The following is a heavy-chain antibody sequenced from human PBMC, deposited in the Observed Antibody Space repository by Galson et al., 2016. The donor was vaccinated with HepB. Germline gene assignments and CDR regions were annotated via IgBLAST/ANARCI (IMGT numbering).Heavy chain of an antibody. Sequence: SVKVSCKASGYTSSNHGISWVRQAPGQGLEWMGWISPYNGNINYAQKFQDRVTMTTDTSTSTAYMHLRTLRSDDTAIYYCARDGSGLPPFDYWGQGTLVTVSA. CDR3: ARDGSGLPPFDY. J-gene: IGHJ4*02. V-gene: IGHV1-18*04. CDR1: GYTSSNHG. D-gene: IGHD3-10*01. CDR2: ISPYNGNI.